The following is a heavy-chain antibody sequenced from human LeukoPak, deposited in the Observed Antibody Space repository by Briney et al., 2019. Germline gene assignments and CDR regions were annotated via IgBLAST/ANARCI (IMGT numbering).Heavy chain of an antibody. CDR2: IYSGGST. CDR1: GFTFSSYS. J-gene: IGHJ4*02. Sequence: GGSLRLSCAASGFTFSSYSMNWVRQAPGKGLEWVSVIYSGGSTYYADSVKGRFTISRDNSKNTLYLQMNSLRAEDTAVYYCARLAREVGATNHFDYWGQGTLVTVSS. D-gene: IGHD1-26*01. CDR3: ARLAREVGATNHFDY. V-gene: IGHV3-66*02.